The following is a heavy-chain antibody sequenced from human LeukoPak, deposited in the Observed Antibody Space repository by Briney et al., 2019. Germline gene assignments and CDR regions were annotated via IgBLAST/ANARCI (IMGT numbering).Heavy chain of an antibody. CDR2: ISTRGSYI. CDR3: ARAEVLLWFGESPGAEYFQH. V-gene: IGHV3-21*01. Sequence: TGGSLGLSCAASGFTFGSYNMNWVRQAPGKGLEWVSSISTRGSYIYYADSVKGRFTISRDNAKNSLYLQMNSLRAEDTAVYYCARAEVLLWFGESPGAEYFQHWGQGTLVTVSS. CDR1: GFTFGSYN. D-gene: IGHD3-10*01. J-gene: IGHJ1*01.